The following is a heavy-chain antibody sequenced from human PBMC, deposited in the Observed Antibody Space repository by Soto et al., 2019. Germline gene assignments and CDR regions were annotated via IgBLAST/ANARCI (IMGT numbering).Heavy chain of an antibody. V-gene: IGHV2-5*02. Sequence: QITLKESGPTLVKPTQTLTLTCTFSGFALNTYGVAVAWIRQPPGKALEWIALIYWDDDKRYSPSLKSRLTITKGTSKNQVVLTKTNMDPVDTATYYCAHNRIVASAGTGYFDYWGQGTLVTVSS. J-gene: IGHJ4*02. CDR3: AHNRIVASAGTGYFDY. CDR2: IYWDDDK. D-gene: IGHD6-13*01. CDR1: GFALNTYGVA.